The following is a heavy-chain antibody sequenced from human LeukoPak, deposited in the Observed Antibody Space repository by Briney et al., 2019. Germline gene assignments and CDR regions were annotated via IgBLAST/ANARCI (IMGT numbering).Heavy chain of an antibody. CDR3: ARHSSWSLFDY. Sequence: SETLSLTCTVSGGSISSYYWNWIRQPPGAGLEWIGYIYYSGSTNYNPSLKSRVTISVDTSKNQFSLKLSSVTAADTAFYYCARHSSWSLFDYWGQGALATVSS. J-gene: IGHJ4*02. CDR2: IYYSGST. D-gene: IGHD6-6*01. CDR1: GGSISSYY. V-gene: IGHV4-59*08.